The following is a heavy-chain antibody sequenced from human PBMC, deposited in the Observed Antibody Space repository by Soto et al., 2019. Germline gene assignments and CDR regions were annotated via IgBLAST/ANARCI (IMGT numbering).Heavy chain of an antibody. V-gene: IGHV4-39*01. CDR2: IYLSGTT. CDR1: GGSISSYY. Sequence: SETLSLTCTVSGGSISSYYWGWIRQPPGKGLEWIGNIYLSGTTYYNPSLKSRVTISYDTSKNQFSLELTSVTAADTAIFYCARHPGGFGELLALDYWGQGTLVTVSS. J-gene: IGHJ4*02. D-gene: IGHD3-10*01. CDR3: ARHPGGFGELLALDY.